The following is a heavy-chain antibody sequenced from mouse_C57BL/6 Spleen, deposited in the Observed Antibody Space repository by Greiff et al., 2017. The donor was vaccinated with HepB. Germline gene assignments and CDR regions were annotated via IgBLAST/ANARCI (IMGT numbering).Heavy chain of an antibody. D-gene: IGHD2-1*01. V-gene: IGHV5-6*01. J-gene: IGHJ3*01. CDR2: ISSGGSYT. CDR1: GFTFSSYG. CDR3: AKVYGNYAGFAY. Sequence: EVMLVESGGDLVKPGGSLKLSCAASGFTFSSYGMSWVRQTPDKRLEWVATISSGGSYTYYPDSVKGRFTISRDNAKNTLYLQMSSLKSEDTAMYYCAKVYGNYAGFAYWGQGTLVTVSA.